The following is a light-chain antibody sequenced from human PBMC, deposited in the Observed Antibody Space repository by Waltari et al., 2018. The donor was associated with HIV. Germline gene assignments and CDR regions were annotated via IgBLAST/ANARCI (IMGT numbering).Light chain of an antibody. Sequence: QSALTQPPSASGSPGQSVTISCTGASSDLGVYNSVSWYQQRTGKAPKVIISEVSKRSSWVPHLFSGSTSGNTASLTVSGLQADDEAEYFCSFYGGSNILVFGGGTKLTVL. CDR1: SSDLGVYNS. J-gene: IGLJ2*01. V-gene: IGLV2-8*01. CDR3: SFYGGSNILV. CDR2: EVS.